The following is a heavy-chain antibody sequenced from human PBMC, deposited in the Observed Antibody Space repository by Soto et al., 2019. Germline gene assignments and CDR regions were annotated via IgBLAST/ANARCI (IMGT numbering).Heavy chain of an antibody. CDR2: IYYSGST. J-gene: IGHJ4*02. Sequence: SETLSLTCTVSGGSISSGGYYWSWIRQPPGKGLEWIGYIYYSGSTYYNPSLKSRVTISVDTSKNQFSLKLSSVTAADTAVYYCAREGIKVTAFYFDYWGQGTLVTVSS. CDR1: GGSISSGGYY. CDR3: AREGIKVTAFYFDY. D-gene: IGHD2-21*02. V-gene: IGHV4-30-4*01.